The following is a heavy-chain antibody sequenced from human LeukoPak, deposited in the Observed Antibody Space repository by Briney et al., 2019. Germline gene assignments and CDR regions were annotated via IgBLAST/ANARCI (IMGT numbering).Heavy chain of an antibody. CDR2: ISYDGSNK. V-gene: IGHV3-30-3*01. J-gene: IGHJ4*02. D-gene: IGHD5-12*01. CDR1: GFTFSSYA. CDR3: ARSRRLQTYYLDY. Sequence: GGSLRLSCAASGFTFSSYAMHWVRQAPGKGLEWVAVISYDGSNKYYADSVKGRFTISRDNSKNTLYLQMNSLRAEDTAVYYCARSRRLQTYYLDYWGQGTLVTVSS.